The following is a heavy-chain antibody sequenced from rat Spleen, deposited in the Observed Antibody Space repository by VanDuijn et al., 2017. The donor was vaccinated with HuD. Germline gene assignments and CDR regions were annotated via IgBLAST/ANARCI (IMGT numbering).Heavy chain of an antibody. V-gene: IGHV5-7*01. Sequence: EVQLVETGGGLVQPGRSLKLSCVASGFTFSDYYMAWVCQAPTKGLEWVATISNDGSSTYYRDSVKGRFTISRDNAKSTLYRQMDSLRSEDTATYYCARPNYGGYWFAYWGQGTLVTVSS. J-gene: IGHJ3*01. CDR1: GFTFSDYY. CDR2: ISNDGSST. D-gene: IGHD1-11*01. CDR3: ARPNYGGYWFAY.